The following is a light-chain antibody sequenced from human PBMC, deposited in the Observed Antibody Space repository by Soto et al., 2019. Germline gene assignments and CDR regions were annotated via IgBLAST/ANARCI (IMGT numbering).Light chain of an antibody. CDR2: DAS. V-gene: IGKV1-33*01. CDR3: QQYDNFPPLT. CDR1: QDISNY. J-gene: IGKJ5*01. Sequence: DIPMTQSPSSLSASVGDRATITCQASQDISNYLNWYQQKPVKAHKLLIYDASNLQTGVPSRFSGSGSGTDYTFNISSLQPEYIATYYCQQYDNFPPLTFGQGTRLEIK.